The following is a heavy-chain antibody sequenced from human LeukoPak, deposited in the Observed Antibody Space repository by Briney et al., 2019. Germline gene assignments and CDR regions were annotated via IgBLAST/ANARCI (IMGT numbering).Heavy chain of an antibody. CDR1: GFTFDDYA. D-gene: IGHD6-13*01. Sequence: GGSLRLSCAASGFTFDDYAMHWVRQAPGKGLEWVSGISWNSGSIGYADSVKGRFTISRDNAKNSLYLQMNSLRAEDTALYYCATGAAAVSNQTYWGQGTLVTVSS. V-gene: IGHV3-9*01. CDR3: ATGAAAVSNQTY. CDR2: ISWNSGSI. J-gene: IGHJ4*02.